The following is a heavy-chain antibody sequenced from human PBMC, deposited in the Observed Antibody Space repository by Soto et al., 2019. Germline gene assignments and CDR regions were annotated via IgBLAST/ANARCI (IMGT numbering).Heavy chain of an antibody. CDR1: GYTFTSYA. J-gene: IGHJ4*02. Sequence: QVQLVQSGAEVKKPGASVKVSCKASGYTFTSYAMHWVRQAPGHRLEWMGWINAGNGNTKYSQKFQGRVTITRDTSASTAYMELSSLRSEDTAVYYCARRGYDFWSGAYFDYWGQGTLVTVSS. CDR3: ARRGYDFWSGAYFDY. CDR2: INAGNGNT. D-gene: IGHD3-3*01. V-gene: IGHV1-3*01.